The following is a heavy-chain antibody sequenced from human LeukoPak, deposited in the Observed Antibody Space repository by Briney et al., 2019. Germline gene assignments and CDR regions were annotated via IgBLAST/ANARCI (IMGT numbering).Heavy chain of an antibody. V-gene: IGHV3-48*01. CDR3: ARGAVQD. CDR1: GFTFSSYG. CDR2: ISSTSGTI. D-gene: IGHD3-10*01. J-gene: IGHJ4*02. Sequence: GGSLRLSCAASGFTFSSYGMNWVRQAPGKGLEWVSYISSTSGTIYYADSVKGRFTISRDNAKNSLYLQMNSLRAEDTAVYYCARGAVQDWGQGTLVTVSS.